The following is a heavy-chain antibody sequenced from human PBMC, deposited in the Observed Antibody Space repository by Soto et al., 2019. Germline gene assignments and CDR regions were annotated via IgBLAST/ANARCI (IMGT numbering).Heavy chain of an antibody. D-gene: IGHD2-15*01. V-gene: IGHV4-34*01. CDR1: GGSFSGYY. J-gene: IGHJ5*02. Sequence: PSETLSLTCAVYGGSFSGYYWSGIRQPPGKGLEWSGDINQSGSTNYNPSLKSRVTISVDTSKNQFSLKLSSVTAADTAVYYCAREVVVVAARAPWFDPWGQGTLVTVSS. CDR2: INQSGST. CDR3: AREVVVVAARAPWFDP.